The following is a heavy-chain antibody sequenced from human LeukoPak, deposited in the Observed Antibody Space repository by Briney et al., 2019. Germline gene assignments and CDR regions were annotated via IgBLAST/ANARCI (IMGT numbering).Heavy chain of an antibody. CDR2: INHSGTT. CDR3: ARRRGQGSGSYFHYYYYGMDV. Sequence: SETLSLTCAVYGGSFSGYYWNWIRQPPGEGLEWIGEINHSGTTNYNPSLKSRVTISIDTSKNQFPLKLSSVTAADTAVYSCARRRGQGSGSYFHYYYYGMDVWGQGTTVTVSS. V-gene: IGHV4-34*01. CDR1: GGSFSGYY. D-gene: IGHD3-10*01. J-gene: IGHJ6*02.